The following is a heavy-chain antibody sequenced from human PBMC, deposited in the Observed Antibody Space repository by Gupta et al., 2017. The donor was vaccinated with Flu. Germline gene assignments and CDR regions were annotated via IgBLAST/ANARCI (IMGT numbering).Heavy chain of an antibody. D-gene: IGHD1-26*01. Sequence: QVQLQESGPRLVKPSDTLSLTCTVSGGFIASYYWSWLRQHPGKGLEWIGYIYYNGDTTDNPALRSRVTMSVDTSKNQFSLTLTLVTAADTAVYYCARILYSRTWYEDYWGPGNMVTVSS. J-gene: IGHJ4*02. CDR2: IYYNGDT. CDR1: GGFIASYY. CDR3: ARILYSRTWYEDY. V-gene: IGHV4-59*07.